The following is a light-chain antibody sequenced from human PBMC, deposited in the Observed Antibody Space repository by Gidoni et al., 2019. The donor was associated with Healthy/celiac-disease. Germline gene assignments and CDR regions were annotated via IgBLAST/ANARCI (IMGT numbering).Light chain of an antibody. J-gene: IGLJ1*01. V-gene: IGLV3-1*01. CDR3: QAWDSSTGV. Sequence: SYELTQPPSLSVSPGQTASITCSGDNLGDKYACWYQQKPGQSPVLVIYQDSKRPSGIPERFSGSNSGNTATLTISGTQAMDEADYYCQAWDSSTGVFGTGTKVTVL. CDR2: QDS. CDR1: NLGDKY.